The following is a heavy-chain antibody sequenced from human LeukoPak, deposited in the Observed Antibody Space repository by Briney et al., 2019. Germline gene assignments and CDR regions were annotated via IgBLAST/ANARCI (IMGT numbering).Heavy chain of an antibody. V-gene: IGHV3-21*01. D-gene: IGHD2-15*01. CDR2: ISSSSSYI. CDR3: ARAGVVVAATGFGY. J-gene: IGHJ4*02. CDR1: GFTFSSYS. Sequence: GGSLRLSXAASGFTFSSYSMNWVSQPPGKGLEWVSSISSSSSYIYYADSVKGRFTISRDNAKNSLYLQMNSLRAEDTAVYYCARAGVVVAATGFGYWGQGTLVTVSS.